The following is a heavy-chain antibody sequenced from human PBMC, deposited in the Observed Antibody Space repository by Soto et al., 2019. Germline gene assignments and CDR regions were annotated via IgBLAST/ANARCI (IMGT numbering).Heavy chain of an antibody. J-gene: IGHJ4*02. CDR2: IYYTGTA. V-gene: IGHV4-31*03. D-gene: IGHD1-1*01. CDR1: GTSVNSGGCY. Sequence: SETLSLTCTVSGTSVNSGGCYWSWIRQRPGKGLEWIGYIYYTGTASYNPSLKSRVVMSVDTAKNQFSLKVKSVIAADTAVYYCARVVFSNYWKSFEYWGQGALVTVSS. CDR3: ARVVFSNYWKSFEY.